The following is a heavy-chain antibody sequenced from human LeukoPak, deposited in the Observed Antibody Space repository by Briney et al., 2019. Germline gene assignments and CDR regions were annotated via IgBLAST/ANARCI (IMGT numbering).Heavy chain of an antibody. CDR3: ARDLAYCGGDCSAFDI. CDR2: IISSSSYT. Sequence: GGSLRLSCAASGFTFSSYAMSWVRQAPGKGLEWVSSIISSSSYTYYADSVKGRFTISRDNAKNSLYLQMNSLRAEDTAVYYCARDLAYCGGDCSAFDIWGQGTMVTVSS. CDR1: GFTFSSYA. J-gene: IGHJ3*02. D-gene: IGHD2-21*02. V-gene: IGHV3-21*01.